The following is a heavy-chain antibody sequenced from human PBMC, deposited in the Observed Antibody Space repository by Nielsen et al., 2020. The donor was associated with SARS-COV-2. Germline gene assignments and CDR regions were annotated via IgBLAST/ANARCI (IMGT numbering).Heavy chain of an antibody. Sequence: ASVKVSCKASGYTFTDYYMHWVRQAPGQGLEWMGWINPNSGGTNYAQKFQGRVTMTRDTSISTAYMELSRLRSDDTAVYYCARVELPPSYYYYGMDVWGQGTTVTVSS. J-gene: IGHJ6*02. CDR1: GYTFTDYY. V-gene: IGHV1-2*02. CDR2: INPNSGGT. D-gene: IGHD1-7*01. CDR3: ARVELPPSYYYYGMDV.